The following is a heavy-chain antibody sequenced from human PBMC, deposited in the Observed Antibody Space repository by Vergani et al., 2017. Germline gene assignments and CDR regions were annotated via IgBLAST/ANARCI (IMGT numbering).Heavy chain of an antibody. CDR3: AKQYLFSGNYLFDY. J-gene: IGHJ4*02. V-gene: IGHV3-23*01. Sequence: EVQLLESGGGLVQPGGSLRLTCAASEFTFSNYAMNWVRQAPGKGLEWVSGISGSGASAYYTDSVKVRFTISRDNSKNMLFLQMNNLRTEDTAIYYCAKQYLFSGNYLFDYWGQGTLVTVSS. CDR1: EFTFSNYA. D-gene: IGHD1-7*01. CDR2: ISGSGASA.